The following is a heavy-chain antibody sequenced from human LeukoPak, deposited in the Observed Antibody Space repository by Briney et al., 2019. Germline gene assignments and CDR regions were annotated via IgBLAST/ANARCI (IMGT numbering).Heavy chain of an antibody. CDR3: ATWRTAKTGFDY. V-gene: IGHV4-31*03. J-gene: IGHJ4*02. Sequence: SQTLSLTCTVSGGSISSGGYYWSWIRQHPGKGLEWIGYIYYSGSTYYNPSLKSRVTISVDTSKNQFSLRLNSVTAADTAVYYCATWRTAKTGFDYWGQGTLVTVSS. CDR1: GGSISSGGYY. CDR2: IYYSGST. D-gene: IGHD1-1*01.